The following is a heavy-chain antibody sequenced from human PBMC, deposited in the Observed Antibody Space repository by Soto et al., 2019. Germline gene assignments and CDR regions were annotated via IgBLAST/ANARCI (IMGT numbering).Heavy chain of an antibody. CDR3: ARVFSDYGGNYFDY. D-gene: IGHD2-15*01. CDR1: GGSISSGGYY. CDR2: IYYSGST. V-gene: IGHV4-39*01. Sequence: PSETLSLTCTVSGGSISSGGYYWSWIRQHPGKGLEWIGYIYYSGSTYYNPSLKSRVTISVDTSKNQFSLKLSSVTAADTAVYYCARVFSDYGGNYFDYWGQGTLVTVSS. J-gene: IGHJ4*02.